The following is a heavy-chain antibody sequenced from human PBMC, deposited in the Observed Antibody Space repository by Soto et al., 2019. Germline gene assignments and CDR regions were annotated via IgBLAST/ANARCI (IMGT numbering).Heavy chain of an antibody. V-gene: IGHV2-5*02. CDR2: IYWDDDK. Sequence: QITLKESGPTLVKPTQTLTLTCTFSGFSLSPSEVGVGWIRQPPGKALELLGVIYWDDDKRYNPLLSNRLTLTKDTSKNQVVLTMTNMDSLDTATYYCARLTDLYIMFDLWDQGTHVTVSS. CDR1: GFSLSPSEVG. CDR3: ARLTDLYIMFDL. J-gene: IGHJ5*02. D-gene: IGHD3-10*01.